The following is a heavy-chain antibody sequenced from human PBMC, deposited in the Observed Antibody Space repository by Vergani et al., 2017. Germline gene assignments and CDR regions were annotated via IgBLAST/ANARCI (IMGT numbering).Heavy chain of an antibody. D-gene: IGHD4-23*01. V-gene: IGHV3-30-3*01. CDR2: ISYDGSNK. Sequence: QVQLVESGGGVVQPGRSLRLSCAASGFTFSSYAMHWVRQAPGKGLEWVAVISYDGSNKYYADSVKGRFTISRDNSKNTLYLQMNSLRAEDTAVYYCASPFRCGGDAFDIWGQGTMVTVSS. J-gene: IGHJ3*02. CDR1: GFTFSSYA. CDR3: ASPFRCGGDAFDI.